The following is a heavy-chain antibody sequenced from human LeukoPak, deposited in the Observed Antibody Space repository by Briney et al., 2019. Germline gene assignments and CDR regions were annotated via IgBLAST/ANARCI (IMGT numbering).Heavy chain of an antibody. CDR3: ARAAAGNLGHYYYYMDV. CDR2: IYYSGST. Sequence: SETLSLTCTVSGGSISSSSYYWGWIRQPPGKGLEWIGSIYYSGSTYYNPSLKSRVTISVDTSKNQFSLKLSSVTAADTAVYYCARAAAGNLGHYYYYMDVWGKGTTVTVSS. J-gene: IGHJ6*03. V-gene: IGHV4-39*07. CDR1: GGSISSSSYY. D-gene: IGHD6-13*01.